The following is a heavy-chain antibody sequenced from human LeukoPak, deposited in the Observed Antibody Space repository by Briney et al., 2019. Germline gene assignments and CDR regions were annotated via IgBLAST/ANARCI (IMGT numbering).Heavy chain of an antibody. D-gene: IGHD1-26*01. V-gene: IGHV3-23*01. J-gene: IGHJ2*01. CDR2: ISGSGGST. CDR1: GFTFSSYA. CDR3: AKGGSNPNLYWYFDL. Sequence: GGSLRLSCAASGFTFSSYAMSWVRQAPGKGLEWVSAISGSGGSTYYADSVKGRFTISRDNSKNTLYLQMNSLRAEDTAVYYCAKGGSNPNLYWYFDLWGRGTLVTVSS.